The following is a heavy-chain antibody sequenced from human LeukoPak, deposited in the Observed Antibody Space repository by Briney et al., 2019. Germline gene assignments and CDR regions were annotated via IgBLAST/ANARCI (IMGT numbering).Heavy chain of an antibody. CDR3: ARSTSYYYYYMDV. V-gene: IGHV1-18*01. CDR1: GYTFKRYG. J-gene: IGHJ6*03. CDR2: ISAYNGNT. Sequence: ASVKVSCKASGYTFKRYGISWVRQAPGQGLEWMGWISAYNGNTNYAQKLQGRVTMTTDTSTSTAYMELRSLRSDDTAVYYCARSTSYYYYYMDVWGKGTTVTISS.